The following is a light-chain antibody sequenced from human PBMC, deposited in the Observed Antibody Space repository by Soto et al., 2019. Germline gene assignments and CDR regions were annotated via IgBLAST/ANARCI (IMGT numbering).Light chain of an antibody. J-gene: IGLJ2*01. V-gene: IGLV3-1*01. CDR1: ELGDKY. CDR2: QDD. CDR3: QAWDSSTAV. Sequence: SYELTQPPSVSVSPGQTASITCSGDELGDKYTCWYQQKPGQSPVLVIYQDDRRPSGIPERFSGSISGNTATLTISGTQAMDEADYYCQAWDSSTAVFGGGTKLTVL.